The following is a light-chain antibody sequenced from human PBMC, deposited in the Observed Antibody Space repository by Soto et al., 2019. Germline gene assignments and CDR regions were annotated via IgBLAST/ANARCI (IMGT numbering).Light chain of an antibody. Sequence: EIVMTQSPATLSVSPGERATLSCRASQSVSSNLAWYQQKPGQAPRLLIYGASTRATGIPARFSGSGSGTEFTLTISGLQSEDFAVYYCQQYDNWPRTFGQGTKVDNK. J-gene: IGKJ1*01. V-gene: IGKV3-15*01. CDR1: QSVSSN. CDR2: GAS. CDR3: QQYDNWPRT.